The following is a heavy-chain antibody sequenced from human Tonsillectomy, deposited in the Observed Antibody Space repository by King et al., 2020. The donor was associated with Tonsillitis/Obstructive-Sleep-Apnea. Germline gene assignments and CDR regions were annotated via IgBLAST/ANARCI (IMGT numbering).Heavy chain of an antibody. J-gene: IGHJ4*02. CDR2: IYYSGST. D-gene: IGHD3-22*01. CDR1: GGSISSSSYY. CDR3: ARHRYYYDCSGYSFDY. Sequence: QLQESGPGLVKPSETLSLTCTVSGGSISSSSYYWGWIRQPPGKGLEWIGSIYYSGSTYYNPSLKSRVTISVDTSKNQFSLKLSSVTAADTAVYYCARHRYYYDCSGYSFDYWGQGTLVTVSS. V-gene: IGHV4-39*01.